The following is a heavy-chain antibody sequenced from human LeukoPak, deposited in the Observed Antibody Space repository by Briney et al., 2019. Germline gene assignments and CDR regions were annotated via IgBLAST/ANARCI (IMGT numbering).Heavy chain of an antibody. CDR2: ISAYNGNT. Sequence: ASVKVSCKASGYTFTSYGISWVRQAPGQGLEWMGWISAYNGNTNYAQKLQGRVTMTTDTSPSTAYMELRSLRSDDTAVYYCARVCVRAKYSSGCPVDFQHWGQGTLVTVSS. V-gene: IGHV1-18*01. D-gene: IGHD6-19*01. J-gene: IGHJ1*01. CDR1: GYTFTSYG. CDR3: ARVCVRAKYSSGCPVDFQH.